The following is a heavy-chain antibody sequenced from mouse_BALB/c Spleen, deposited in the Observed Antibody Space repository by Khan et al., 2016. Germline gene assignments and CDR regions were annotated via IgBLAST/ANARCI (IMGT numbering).Heavy chain of an antibody. CDR1: GYSFTNYG. V-gene: IGHV9-3*02. CDR3: ARWGYDYAWFAY. CDR2: IDTNTGEP. J-gene: IGHJ3*01. D-gene: IGHD2-4*01. Sequence: QIQLVQSGPELKKPGETVKISCKASGYSFTNYGMNWVKQAPGKGLKWMGWIDTNTGEPTSAEEFKGRFAFSLETSAITAYLQINNLKNDDTATYFCARWGYDYAWFAYWGQGTLVTVSA.